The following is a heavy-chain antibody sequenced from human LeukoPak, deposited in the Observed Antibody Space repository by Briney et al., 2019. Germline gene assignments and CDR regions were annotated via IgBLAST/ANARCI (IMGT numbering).Heavy chain of an antibody. V-gene: IGHV3-21*01. CDR2: ITSTSIYI. D-gene: IGHD2-15*01. J-gene: IGHJ4*02. Sequence: GGSLRLSCAASGFAFGTYSIHWVRQAQGQALEWVASITSTSIYIYYGDSVKGRFIVSRGNARNSLYLQMNSLRAEDTAVYYCARGRPCETCYRPSDYWGQGTLVTVSS. CDR1: GFAFGTYS. CDR3: ARGRPCETCYRPSDY.